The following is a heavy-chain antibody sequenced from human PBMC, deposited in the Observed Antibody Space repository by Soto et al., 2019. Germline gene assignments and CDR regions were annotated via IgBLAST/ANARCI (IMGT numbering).Heavy chain of an antibody. CDR1: GFTFTTYA. CDR3: AKDRPHDYSNYWFDP. D-gene: IGHD4-4*01. V-gene: IGHV3-23*01. Sequence: HPGGSLRLSCAASGFTFTTYAMSWVRQAPGKGLEWVSAIGGSGRTTYSADSVKGRFTISRDNSKNTLYLQLNSLRAEDTAVYYCAKDRPHDYSNYWFDPWGQGTLVTVSS. CDR2: IGGSGRTT. J-gene: IGHJ5*02.